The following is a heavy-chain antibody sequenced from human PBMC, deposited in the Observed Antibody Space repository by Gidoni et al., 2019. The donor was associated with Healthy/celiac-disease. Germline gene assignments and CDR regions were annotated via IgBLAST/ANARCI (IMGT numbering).Heavy chain of an antibody. J-gene: IGHJ4*02. V-gene: IGHV5-10-1*03. D-gene: IGHD2-2*01. CDR2: IAPSDSYT. Sequence: EVQLVQSGAEVKTPGESLVISCKGSGYSFTSYWSSWVRQMPGKGLEWMGRIAPSDSYTNYSPSFQGHVTISADKSISTAYLQLSSLKASDTAMYYCAVDCSSTSCYVYYWGQGTLVTVSS. CDR1: GYSFTSYW. CDR3: AVDCSSTSCYVYY.